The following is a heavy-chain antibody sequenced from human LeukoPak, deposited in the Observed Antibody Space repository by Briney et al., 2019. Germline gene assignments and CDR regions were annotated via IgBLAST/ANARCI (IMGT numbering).Heavy chain of an antibody. V-gene: IGHV4-59*08. CDR2: IYYSGST. CDR3: ARPRGDYVFFD. CDR1: GGSISSYY. J-gene: IGHJ4*02. D-gene: IGHD4-17*01. Sequence: SETLSLTCSVSGGSISSYYWSWIRQPPGKGLEWIGYIYYSGSTNYNPSLKSRVTISVDTSKNQFSVKVTSVSAADTAVYFCARPRGDYVFFDWGQGTLVTVSS.